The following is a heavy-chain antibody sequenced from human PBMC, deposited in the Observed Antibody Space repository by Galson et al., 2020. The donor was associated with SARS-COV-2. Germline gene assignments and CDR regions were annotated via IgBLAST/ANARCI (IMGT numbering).Heavy chain of an antibody. Sequence: GGSLRLSCAASGFTFSSYSMSCVRQAPGKGLEWVSAISGSGGSTYYADSVKGRFTISRDNSKNTLYKQMNSVRTEDTAVYYCWAFGGVIVGYGMDVWGQGTTVTVSS. D-gene: IGHD3-16*02. J-gene: IGHJ6*02. CDR1: GFTFSSYS. V-gene: IGHV3-23*01. CDR2: ISGSGGST. CDR3: WAFGGVIVGYGMDV.